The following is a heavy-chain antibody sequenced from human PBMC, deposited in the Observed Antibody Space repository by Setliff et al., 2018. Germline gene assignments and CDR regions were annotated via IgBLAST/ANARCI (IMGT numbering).Heavy chain of an antibody. Sequence: TSETLSLTCTVSDDSFTSSRYYWGWIRQAPGSGLEWIGSISYSGTPYYNASVESRVTISIDTSRNQFSLELRSATVADTATYYCVRPGGTTVVARHFDYWGSGILVTVS. J-gene: IGHJ4*01. CDR2: ISYSGTP. D-gene: IGHD2-15*01. CDR3: VRPGGTTVVARHFDY. V-gene: IGHV4-39*01. CDR1: DDSFTSSRYY.